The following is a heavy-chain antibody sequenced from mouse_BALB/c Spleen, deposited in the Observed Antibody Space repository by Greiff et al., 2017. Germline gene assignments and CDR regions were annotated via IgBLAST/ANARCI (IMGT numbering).Heavy chain of an antibody. D-gene: IGHD2-4*01. CDR2: IDPANGNT. CDR3: NAPYDYERERFAY. V-gene: IGHV14-3*02. Sequence: EVQLQHSGAELVKPGASVKLSCTASGFNIKDTYMHWVKQRPEQGLEWIGRIDPANGNTKYDPKFQGKATITADTSSNTAYLQLSSLTSEDTAVYYCNAPYDYERERFAYWGQGTLVTVSA. CDR1: GFNIKDTY. J-gene: IGHJ3*01.